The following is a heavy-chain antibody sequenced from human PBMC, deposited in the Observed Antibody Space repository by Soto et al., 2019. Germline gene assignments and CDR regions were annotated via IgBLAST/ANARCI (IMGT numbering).Heavy chain of an antibody. J-gene: IGHJ6*02. D-gene: IGHD6-13*01. Sequence: ASVKVSCKASGYTFTSYDINWVRQATGQGLEWMGWMNPNSGNTGYAQKFQGRVTMTRNTSISTAYTELSSLRSEDTAVYYCARGTATAAVYYYYYGMDVWGQGTTVTVSS. CDR3: ARGTATAAVYYYYYGMDV. V-gene: IGHV1-8*01. CDR2: MNPNSGNT. CDR1: GYTFTSYD.